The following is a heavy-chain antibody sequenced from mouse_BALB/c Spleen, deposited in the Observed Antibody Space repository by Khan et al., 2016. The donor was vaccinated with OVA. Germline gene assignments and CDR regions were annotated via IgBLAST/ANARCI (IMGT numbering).Heavy chain of an antibody. CDR3: ARDYGGDFDY. Sequence: VQLKQSGPGLVKPSQSLSLTCTVTGYSITTDYAWNWIRQFPGNKLEWMGYISYSGNTKYNPSLKSRISITRDTSKNQFFLLLQSVTTEDTDRYYCARDYGGDFDYWGQGTTLTVSS. CDR1: GYSITTDYA. D-gene: IGHD1-1*02. CDR2: ISYSGNT. V-gene: IGHV3-2*02. J-gene: IGHJ2*01.